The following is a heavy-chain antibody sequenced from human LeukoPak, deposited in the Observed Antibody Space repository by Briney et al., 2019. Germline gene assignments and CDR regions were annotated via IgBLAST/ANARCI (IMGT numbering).Heavy chain of an antibody. CDR2: IYYSGST. D-gene: IGHD1-26*01. V-gene: IGHV4-59*01. Sequence: SETLSLTCTVSGGSISSYYWSWIRQPPGKGLEWIGYIYYSGSTNYNPSLKSRVTISVDTSKNQFSLKLSSVTAADTAVYCCARGPVGATRDFDYWGQGTLVTVSS. J-gene: IGHJ4*02. CDR3: ARGPVGATRDFDY. CDR1: GGSISSYY.